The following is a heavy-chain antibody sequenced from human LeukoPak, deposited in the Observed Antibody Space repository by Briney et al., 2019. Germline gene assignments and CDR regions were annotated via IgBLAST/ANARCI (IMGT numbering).Heavy chain of an antibody. D-gene: IGHD3-10*01. CDR2: IKPNSGGT. V-gene: IGHV1-2*02. CDR1: GYTFTAFS. Sequence: ASVKVSCKASGYTFTAFSMHWVRQAPGQGLEWMGWIKPNSGGTNYAQKFQGRVTMTRDTSISTAYMELNRPTSDDTAVYFCAREYSQSYTPLSPWGQGTLVTVSS. J-gene: IGHJ5*02. CDR3: AREYSQSYTPLSP.